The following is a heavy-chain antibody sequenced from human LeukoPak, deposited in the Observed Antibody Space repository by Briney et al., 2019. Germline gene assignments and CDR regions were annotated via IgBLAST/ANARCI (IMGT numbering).Heavy chain of an antibody. CDR1: GGSISSYY. Sequence: SETLSLTCTVSGGSISSYYWSWIRQPPGKGLEWIGEISHSGSTNYNPSLKSRVTISVDTSKNQFSLKLSSVTAADTAVYYCARHVGFWYYDFWSGYYDYWGQGTLVTVSS. V-gene: IGHV4-34*01. J-gene: IGHJ4*02. CDR2: ISHSGST. D-gene: IGHD3-3*01. CDR3: ARHVGFWYYDFWSGYYDY.